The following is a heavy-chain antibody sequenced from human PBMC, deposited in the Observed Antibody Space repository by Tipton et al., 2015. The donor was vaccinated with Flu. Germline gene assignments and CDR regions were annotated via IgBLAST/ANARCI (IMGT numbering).Heavy chain of an antibody. CDR2: TYPDDSDT. Sequence: QLVQSGAEVKKSGESLKISCKGSGYSFTSYWIAWVRQMPGKGLEWVGITYPDDSDTRYSPSFQGQVTISADKSISTAYLQWNSLKASDTAMYYCARRYHYFASGNYYPLYYFDYWGQGTLVTVSS. CDR1: GYSFTSYW. J-gene: IGHJ4*02. V-gene: IGHV5-51*01. CDR3: ARRYHYFASGNYYPLYYFDY. D-gene: IGHD3-10*01.